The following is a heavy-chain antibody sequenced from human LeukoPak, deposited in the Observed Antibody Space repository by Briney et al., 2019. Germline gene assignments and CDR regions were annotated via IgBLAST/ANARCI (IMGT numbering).Heavy chain of an antibody. CDR2: IYYSGST. CDR1: GGSISSYY. J-gene: IGHJ3*02. Sequence: SETLSLTCTVSGGSISSYYWSWIRQPPGKGLEWIGYIYYSGSTNYNPSLKSRVTISVDTSKNQFSLKLSSVTAADRGVYYCARVAGTVAGTMDAFDIWGQGTMVTVSS. CDR3: ARVAGTVAGTMDAFDI. V-gene: IGHV4-59*01. D-gene: IGHD6-19*01.